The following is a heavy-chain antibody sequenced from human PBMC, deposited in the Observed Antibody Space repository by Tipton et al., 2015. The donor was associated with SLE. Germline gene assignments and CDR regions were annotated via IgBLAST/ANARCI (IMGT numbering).Heavy chain of an antibody. D-gene: IGHD4-23*01. J-gene: IGHJ4*02. V-gene: IGHV4-61*10. CDR2: IYYSGTT. Sequence: TLSLTCTVSGTSISSGSYYWSWIRQPAGKGLEWIGNIYYSGTTYYSPSLKSRVTISVDTSKNQFSLKLSSVTAADTAVYYCAREYYGGKKIDYWGQGTLVTVSS. CDR3: AREYYGGKKIDY. CDR1: GTSISSGSYY.